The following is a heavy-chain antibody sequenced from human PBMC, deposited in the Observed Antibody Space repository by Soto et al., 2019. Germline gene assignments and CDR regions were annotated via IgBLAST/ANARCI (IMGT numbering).Heavy chain of an antibody. Sequence: EVQLLESGGALVQPGGSLRLSCAASGFAFSAYAMNWVRHTPGKGLEWVSSVSGTGRTTYHADSVKGRFTMSRDNSKDTVYLQMNSLRADDTAVYYCTTGIYYDILTGYHNVAYWGQGALVTVSS. CDR2: VSGTGRTT. D-gene: IGHD3-9*01. J-gene: IGHJ4*02. CDR3: TTGIYYDILTGYHNVAY. CDR1: GFAFSAYA. V-gene: IGHV3-23*01.